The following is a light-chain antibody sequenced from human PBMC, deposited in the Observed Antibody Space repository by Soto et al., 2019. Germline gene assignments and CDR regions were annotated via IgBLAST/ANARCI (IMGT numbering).Light chain of an antibody. V-gene: IGKV1-8*01. J-gene: IGKJ1*01. CDR2: GAS. CDR3: QHYKNYPWT. Sequence: AIRMTQSPSSLSASAGARVAIACRARQDVGRYLAWYQQKPGQAPKLLIYGASTLQSGVPSRFSGGGSGTDFTLTISCLQSEDFATYYCQHYKNYPWTFGQGTKVEIK. CDR1: QDVGRY.